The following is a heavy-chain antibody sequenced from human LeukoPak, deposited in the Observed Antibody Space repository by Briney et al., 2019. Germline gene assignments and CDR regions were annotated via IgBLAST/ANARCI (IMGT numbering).Heavy chain of an antibody. J-gene: IGHJ6*03. CDR2: ISGSGRGGAT. V-gene: IGHV3-23*01. Sequence: GGSLRLSCAASGFTFSNYAMSWVPQAPGKGLGWVSGISGSGRGGATYYADSVKGRFTISRDNSKNTLYLQMNSLRAEDTAVYYCAKDSYDYVWGSYRTYYYYMDVWGKGTTVTVSS. D-gene: IGHD3-16*02. CDR1: GFTFSNYA. CDR3: AKDSYDYVWGSYRTYYYYMDV.